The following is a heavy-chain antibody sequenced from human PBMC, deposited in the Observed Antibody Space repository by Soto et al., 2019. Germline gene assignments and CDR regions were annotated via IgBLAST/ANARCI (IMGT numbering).Heavy chain of an antibody. CDR3: ARGDSTDCSNGVCSFFYNHGMDV. J-gene: IGHJ6*02. CDR1: GYSFTDYH. V-gene: IGHV1-2*04. Sequence: ATVKVSCKASGYSFTDYHVHWVRQAPGQGLEWLGRINPKSGGTSTAQKFQGWVTMTTDTSISTASMELTRLTSDDTAIYYCARGDSTDCSNGVCSFFYNHGMDVWGQGTTVTVSS. D-gene: IGHD2-8*01. CDR2: INPKSGGT.